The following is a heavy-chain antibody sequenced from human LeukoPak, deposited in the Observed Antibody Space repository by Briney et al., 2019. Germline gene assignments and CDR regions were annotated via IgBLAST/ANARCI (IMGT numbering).Heavy chain of an antibody. Sequence: GGSLRPSCAASGFTFSSYGMHWVRQAPGKGLEWVAVIWYDGSNKYYADSVKGRFTISRDNSKNTLYLQMNSLRAEDTAVYYCARDSSLRMTTVPGNWGQGTLVTVSS. J-gene: IGHJ4*02. CDR3: ARDSSLRMTTVPGN. D-gene: IGHD4-11*01. V-gene: IGHV3-33*01. CDR2: IWYDGSNK. CDR1: GFTFSSYG.